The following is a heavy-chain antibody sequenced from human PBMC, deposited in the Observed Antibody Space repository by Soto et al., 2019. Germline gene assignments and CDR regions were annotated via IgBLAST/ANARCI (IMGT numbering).Heavy chain of an antibody. J-gene: IGHJ6*02. V-gene: IGHV5-10-1*01. CDR1: GYSFTSYW. D-gene: IGHD2-2*01. CDR3: ARHLLGYCSSTSCYDYYYYGMDV. CDR2: IDPSDSYT. Sequence: GASLKISCKGSGYSFTSYWISWVRQMPGKGLEWMGRIDPSDSYTNYSPSFQGHVTISADKSISTAYLQWSSLKASDTAMYYCARHLLGYCSSTSCYDYYYYGMDVWGQGTTVTVSS.